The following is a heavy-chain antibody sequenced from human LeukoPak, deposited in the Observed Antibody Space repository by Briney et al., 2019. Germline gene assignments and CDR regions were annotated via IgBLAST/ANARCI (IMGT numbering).Heavy chain of an antibody. CDR1: GFTFSSYW. CDR3: AKANLYDILTGYYNFNL. D-gene: IGHD3-9*01. J-gene: IGHJ5*02. Sequence: PGGSLRLSCAASGFTFSSYWMSWVRQAPGKGLEWVSAISGSGGSIYYADSVKGRFTISRDNSKNTLYLQMNSLRAEDTAVYYCAKANLYDILTGYYNFNLWGQGTLVTASS. V-gene: IGHV3-23*01. CDR2: ISGSGGSI.